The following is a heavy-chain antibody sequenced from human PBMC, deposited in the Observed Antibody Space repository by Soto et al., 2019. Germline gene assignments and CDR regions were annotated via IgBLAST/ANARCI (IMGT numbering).Heavy chain of an antibody. CDR1: GFSFSSHP. CDR2: ISDGGDLT. D-gene: IGHD3-10*01. Sequence: GGSLRHCCAASGFSFSSHPISWVRQAPEKGLEWVSGISDGGDLTYNADSVKGRFTISRDNSKDTLYLQMNSLRAEDTAVYYCARRVIGSSRAFDIWGQGTMVTVSS. J-gene: IGHJ3*02. V-gene: IGHV3-23*01. CDR3: ARRVIGSSRAFDI.